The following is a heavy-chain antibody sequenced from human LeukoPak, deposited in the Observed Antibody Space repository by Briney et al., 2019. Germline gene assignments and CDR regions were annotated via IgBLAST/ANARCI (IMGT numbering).Heavy chain of an antibody. CDR2: IYYSGST. V-gene: IGHV4-59*01. Sequence: SETLSLTCTVSGGSISSYYWSCIRQPPGKGLEWIGYIYYSGSTNYNPSLKSRVTISVDTSKNQFSLKLSSVTAADTAVYYCASAPRLDVWGQGTTVTVSS. CDR3: ASAPRLDV. CDR1: GGSISSYY. J-gene: IGHJ6*02.